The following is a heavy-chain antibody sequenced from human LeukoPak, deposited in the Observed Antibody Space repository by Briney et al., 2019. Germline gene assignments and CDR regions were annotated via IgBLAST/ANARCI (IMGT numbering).Heavy chain of an antibody. CDR1: GGSISSNNYY. V-gene: IGHV4-39*01. CDR3: QSRFLEWLLDY. D-gene: IGHD3-3*01. Sequence: SETLSLTCTVSGGSISSNNYYWGWIRQPPGKGLEWIGSIYYGGYTYYNPSLKSRVTISVDTSKNQFSLKLSSVTAADTVIYYCQSRFLEWLLDYWGQGTLVTVSS. CDR2: IYYGGYT. J-gene: IGHJ4*02.